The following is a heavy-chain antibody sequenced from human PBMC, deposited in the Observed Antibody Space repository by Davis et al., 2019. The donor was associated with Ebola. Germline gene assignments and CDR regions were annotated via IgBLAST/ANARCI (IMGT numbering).Heavy chain of an antibody. CDR1: GGSISGSGHY. Sequence: MPSETLSLTCTVSGGSISGSGHYWGWIRQPPGNRQSTGKGLELIASIHHSGHTYYNPSLKSRVTISVDTSKNQVSLKLSSVTAADTAVYYCARGDSYYDPSGYYAGPEAPDHWGQGTLVSVSA. CDR2: IHHSGHT. CDR3: ARGDSYYDPSGYYAGPEAPDH. D-gene: IGHD3-22*01. J-gene: IGHJ4*02. V-gene: IGHV4-39*07.